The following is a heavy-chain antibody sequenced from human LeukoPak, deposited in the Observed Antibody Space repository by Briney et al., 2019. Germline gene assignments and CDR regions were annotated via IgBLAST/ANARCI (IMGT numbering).Heavy chain of an antibody. J-gene: IGHJ6*02. CDR2: VYYSGSA. Sequence: SETLSLTCTASGDSVTTYYWSWIRQPPGKGLEWLGYVYYSGSATYNPSLKSRVTISVDTSKNQFSLRLSSVTAADTAVYYCARDGSNWSNDYYHGVDVWGQGTTATVSS. CDR3: ARDGSNWSNDYYHGVDV. CDR1: GDSVTTYY. D-gene: IGHD4-11*01. V-gene: IGHV4-59*02.